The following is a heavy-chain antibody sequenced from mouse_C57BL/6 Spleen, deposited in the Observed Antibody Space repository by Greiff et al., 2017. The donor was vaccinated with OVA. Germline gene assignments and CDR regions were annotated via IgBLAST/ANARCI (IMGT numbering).Heavy chain of an antibody. V-gene: IGHV2-2*01. D-gene: IGHD1-1*01. CDR2: IWSGGST. Sequence: QVQLKESGPGLVQPSQSLSITCTVSGFSLTSYGVHWVRQSPGKGLEWLGVIWSGGSTDYNAAFISRLSISKDNSKSQVFFKMNSLQADDTAIYYCARNPPITTLPHYYAMDYWGQGTSVTVSS. CDR3: ARNPPITTLPHYYAMDY. CDR1: GFSLTSYG. J-gene: IGHJ4*01.